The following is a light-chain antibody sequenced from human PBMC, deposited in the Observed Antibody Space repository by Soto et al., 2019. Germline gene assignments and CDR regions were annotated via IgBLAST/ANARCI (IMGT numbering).Light chain of an antibody. CDR3: QQYYSKPLT. J-gene: IGKJ4*01. CDR2: WAS. Sequence: DIVMTQSPDSLAVSLGERATINCKSSQSVLYSSNNKNYLGWYQQKVGQPPKLLIYWASTRESGVPDRFSGSGSGTDFTLTISSLQAEDVAVYYGQQYYSKPLTFGGGTKVEIK. CDR1: QSVLYSSNNKNY. V-gene: IGKV4-1*01.